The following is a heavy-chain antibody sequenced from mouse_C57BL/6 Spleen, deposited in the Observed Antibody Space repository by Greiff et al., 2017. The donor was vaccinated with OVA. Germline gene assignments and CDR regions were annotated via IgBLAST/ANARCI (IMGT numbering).Heavy chain of an antibody. CDR3: ARRTTVVEDFDY. CDR2: IYPGDGDT. J-gene: IGHJ2*01. Sequence: QVQLQQSGPELVKPGASVKISCKASGYAFSSSWMNWVKQRPGKGLEWIGRIYPGDGDTNYNGKFKGKATLTADKSSSTAYMQLSSLTSEDSAVYVWARRTTVVEDFDYWGQGTTLTVSS. CDR1: GYAFSSSW. D-gene: IGHD1-1*01. V-gene: IGHV1-82*01.